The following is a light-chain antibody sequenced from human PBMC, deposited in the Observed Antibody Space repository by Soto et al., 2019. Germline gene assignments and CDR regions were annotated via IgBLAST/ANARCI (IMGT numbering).Light chain of an antibody. V-gene: IGKV3-20*01. CDR1: QNVVSNY. J-gene: IGKJ2*01. CDR3: QHYGNSPYT. Sequence: EIVLTQSPGTLSLSPGERATLSCRASQNVVSNYLAWYQQKSGQAPRLLFYAASNRATGVPGRFSGSGSGTDFTLTITRLEPEDSAVYYCQHYGNSPYTFGQGTKLEIK. CDR2: AAS.